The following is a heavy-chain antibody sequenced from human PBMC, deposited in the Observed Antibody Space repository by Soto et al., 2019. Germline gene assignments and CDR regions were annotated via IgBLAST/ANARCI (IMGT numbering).Heavy chain of an antibody. CDR3: ARDVSVGIAVAGASDNYYGMDV. J-gene: IGHJ6*02. Sequence: SVKVSCKASGGTFSSYAISWVRQAPGQGLEWMGGIIPIFGTANYAQKFQGRVTITADESTGTAYMELSSLRSEDTAVYYCARDVSVGIAVAGASDNYYGMDVWGQGTTVTVSS. CDR1: GGTFSSYA. V-gene: IGHV1-69*13. D-gene: IGHD6-19*01. CDR2: IIPIFGTA.